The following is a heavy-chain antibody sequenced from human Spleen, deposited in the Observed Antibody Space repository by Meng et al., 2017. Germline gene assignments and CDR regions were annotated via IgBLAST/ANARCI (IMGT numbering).Heavy chain of an antibody. CDR1: GFTFSSYW. CDR2: IRQDGSEK. CDR3: ARARGSGYDSDAFDI. Sequence: GGSLRLSCAASGFTFSSYWMSWVRQAPGKGLEWVANIRQDGSEKYYVDSVKGRFTISRDNAKNSLYLQMNSLRAEDTAVYYCARARGSGYDSDAFDIWGHGTLVTVSS. J-gene: IGHJ3*02. D-gene: IGHD5-12*01. V-gene: IGHV3-7*01.